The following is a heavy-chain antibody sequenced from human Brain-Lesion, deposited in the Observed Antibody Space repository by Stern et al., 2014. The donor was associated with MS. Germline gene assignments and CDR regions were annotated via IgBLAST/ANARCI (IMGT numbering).Heavy chain of an antibody. J-gene: IGHJ5*02. Sequence: QLVESGPEVKKPGTSVKVSCKASGFTFTSSAVQWVRQARGQRLEWIGWIVGCSGNTNYAQKFQERVTITRDMSTSTAYMELSSLRSEDTAVYYCAADPTTGSSSWYYIPNWFDPWGQGTLVTVSS. D-gene: IGHD6-13*01. CDR3: AADPTTGSSSWYYIPNWFDP. V-gene: IGHV1-58*01. CDR1: GFTFTSSA. CDR2: IVGCSGNT.